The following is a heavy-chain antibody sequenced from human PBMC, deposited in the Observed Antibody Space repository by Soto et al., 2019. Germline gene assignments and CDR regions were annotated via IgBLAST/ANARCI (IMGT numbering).Heavy chain of an antibody. CDR1: GYTFTSYG. D-gene: IGHD3-22*01. J-gene: IGHJ5*02. V-gene: IGHV1-8*02. Sequence: ASVKVSCKASGYTFTSYGISWVRQAPGQGLEWMGWMNPNSGNTGYAQKFQGRVTMTRNTSISTAYMELSSLRSEDTAAYYCARDLRDDSSGYYRFDPWGQGTLVTVSS. CDR2: MNPNSGNT. CDR3: ARDLRDDSSGYYRFDP.